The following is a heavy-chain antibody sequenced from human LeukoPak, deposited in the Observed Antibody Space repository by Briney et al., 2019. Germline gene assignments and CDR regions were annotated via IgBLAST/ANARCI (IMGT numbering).Heavy chain of an antibody. J-gene: IGHJ4*02. Sequence: GGSLRLSCAASGFTFSNYAMTWVRQAPGKGLEWVSGISGSGGSTFYADSAKGRFTISRDNSKNTLYLQMNSLRAEDTAVYYCAKDRAYYSDSSGYYLVRAYDYWGQGTLVTVSS. CDR1: GFTFSNYA. V-gene: IGHV3-23*01. CDR3: AKDRAYYSDSSGYYLVRAYDY. D-gene: IGHD3-22*01. CDR2: ISGSGGST.